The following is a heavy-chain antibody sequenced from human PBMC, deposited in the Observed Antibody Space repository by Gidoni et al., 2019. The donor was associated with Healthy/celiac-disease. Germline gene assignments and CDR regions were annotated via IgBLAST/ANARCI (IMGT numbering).Heavy chain of an antibody. CDR3: AREAVAGTSGSLMVY. CDR1: GFTFSSYA. D-gene: IGHD6-19*01. V-gene: IGHV3-30*01. Sequence: QVQLVESGGGVVQPGRSLRLSCAASGFTFSSYAMHWVRQAPGKGLEWVAVISYDGSNKYYADSVKGRFTISRDNSKNTLYLQMNSLRAEDTAVYYCAREAVAGTSGSLMVYWGQGTLVTVSS. CDR2: ISYDGSNK. J-gene: IGHJ4*02.